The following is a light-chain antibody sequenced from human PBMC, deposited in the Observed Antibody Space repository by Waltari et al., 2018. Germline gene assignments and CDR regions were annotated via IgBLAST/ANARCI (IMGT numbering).Light chain of an antibody. V-gene: IGKV3-15*01. Sequence: EIVMTQSPATLSVSPGERATLSCRARQSVSSNLAWYQQKPGQAPRPLIYGASTRATGIPARFSGSGSGTEFTLTISSLQSEDFAVYYCQQYNNWLGTFGQGTKLEIK. CDR1: QSVSSN. CDR3: QQYNNWLGT. CDR2: GAS. J-gene: IGKJ2*01.